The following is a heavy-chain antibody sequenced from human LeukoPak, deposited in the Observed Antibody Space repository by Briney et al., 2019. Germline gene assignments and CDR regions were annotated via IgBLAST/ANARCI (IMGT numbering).Heavy chain of an antibody. D-gene: IGHD6-19*01. CDR1: GYTFTSYD. V-gene: IGHV1-8*01. J-gene: IGHJ4*02. CDR3: ASRGYSSGGFDY. CDR2: MNPNSGNT. Sequence: ASVKVSCKASGYTFTSYDINWVRQATGQGLEWMGWMNPNSGNTGYAQKFQGRVTMTRNTSISTAYMGLSSLRSEDTAVYYCASRGYSSGGFDYWGQGTLVTVSS.